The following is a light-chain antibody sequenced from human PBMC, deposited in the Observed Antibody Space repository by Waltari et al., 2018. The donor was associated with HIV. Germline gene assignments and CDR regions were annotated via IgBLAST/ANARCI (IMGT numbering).Light chain of an antibody. CDR1: SGHSSSS. CDR3: QTWGTGIRV. V-gene: IGLV4-69*01. CDR2: LNSDGSH. J-gene: IGLJ3*02. Sequence: QLVLPQSPSASASLGASFTLTCPLSSGHSSSSIPCPQQQPEKGPRYLMKLNSDGSHSKGDGIPDRFSGSSSGAERYLTISSLQSEDEADYYCQTWGTGIRVFGGGTKLTVL.